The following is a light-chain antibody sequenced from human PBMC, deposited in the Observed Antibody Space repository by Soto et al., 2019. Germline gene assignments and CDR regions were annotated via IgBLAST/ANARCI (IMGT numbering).Light chain of an antibody. CDR2: EDN. Sequence: QSVLTQPASVSGSPGQSITISCTGTSSDVGSYNLVSWYQQHPGKAPKVMIYEDNKRPSGVSNRFSGSKSGNTASLTISGLQAEDEADYYCCSYAGTVLFGGGTKLTVL. CDR3: CSYAGTVL. CDR1: SSDVGSYNL. J-gene: IGLJ2*01. V-gene: IGLV2-23*01.